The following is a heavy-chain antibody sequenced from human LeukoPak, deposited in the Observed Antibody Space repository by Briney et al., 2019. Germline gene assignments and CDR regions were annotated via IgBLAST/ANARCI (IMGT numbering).Heavy chain of an antibody. V-gene: IGHV3-30*18. CDR3: AKGPSRSSWFDP. Sequence: GGSLRLSCAASGFTFSSYGMHWVRQAPGKGLEWVAVISYDGSNKYYADSVKGRFTISRDNSKNTLYLQMNSLRAEDTAVYYCAKGPSRSSWFDPWGQGTLVTVSS. CDR1: GFTFSSYG. CDR2: ISYDGSNK. J-gene: IGHJ5*02.